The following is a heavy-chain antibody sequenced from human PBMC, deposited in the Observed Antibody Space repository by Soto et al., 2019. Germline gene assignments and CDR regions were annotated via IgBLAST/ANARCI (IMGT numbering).Heavy chain of an antibody. J-gene: IGHJ4*02. D-gene: IGHD6-13*01. CDR1: VFTFSTYA. V-gene: IGHV3-30-3*01. CDR2: ISYDGSNK. CDR3: ARKAAGIDY. Sequence: WGSLRVSSAASVFTFSTYAMHGVRQAPGKGLEWVAVISYDGSNKYYADSVKGRFTISRDNSKNTLYLQMNSLRAEDTAVYYCARKAAGIDYWGQGTLVTVSS.